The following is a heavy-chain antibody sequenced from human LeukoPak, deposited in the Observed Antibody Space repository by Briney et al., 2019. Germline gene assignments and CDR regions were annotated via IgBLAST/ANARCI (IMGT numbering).Heavy chain of an antibody. D-gene: IGHD3-16*01. CDR1: GGSRINAGW. Sequence: SGTLSLTCDVSGGSRINAGWWSWVRQPPGKGLEWIGEIFHSGSTKYNPSLESRVTISVDKSNHQFTLEMNSVTAADTAIYYCARDLEYYYGLDIWSRGTTVTVSS. CDR2: IFHSGST. V-gene: IGHV4-4*02. CDR3: ARDLEYYYGLDI. J-gene: IGHJ6*02.